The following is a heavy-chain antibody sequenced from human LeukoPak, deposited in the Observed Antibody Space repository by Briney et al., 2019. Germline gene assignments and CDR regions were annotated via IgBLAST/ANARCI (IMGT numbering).Heavy chain of an antibody. CDR1: GFTLSSYS. J-gene: IGHJ4*02. D-gene: IGHD1-1*01. Sequence: QPGGSLRLSCEASGFTLSSYSMNWVRQAPGKRLEWVSTVSYYVGKQYHADSVRGRFTVSRDNSRNTVSLQMSSLRVEDTGIYYCAKAGIGADGAGFLCEYWGQGTLVTVSS. CDR2: VSYYVGKQ. CDR3: AKAGIGADGAGFLCEY. V-gene: IGHV3-23*01.